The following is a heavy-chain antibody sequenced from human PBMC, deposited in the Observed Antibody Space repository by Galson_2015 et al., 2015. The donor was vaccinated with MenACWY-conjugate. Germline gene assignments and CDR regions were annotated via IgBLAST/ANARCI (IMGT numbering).Heavy chain of an antibody. CDR3: ASGYYGSGSYPDYFDF. D-gene: IGHD3-10*01. Sequence: TCTVSGDSISTYYWNWIRQPPGEGLEWIGYISHSGSTNHNPSLKSRVTISLDTSKNQFSLDLTSVTAADTAVYYCASGYYGSGSYPDYFDFWGQGNLVTVSS. CDR2: ISHSGST. J-gene: IGHJ4*02. CDR1: GDSISTYY. V-gene: IGHV4-59*01.